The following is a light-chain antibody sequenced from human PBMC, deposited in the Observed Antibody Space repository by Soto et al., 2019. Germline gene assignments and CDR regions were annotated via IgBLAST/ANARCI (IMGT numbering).Light chain of an antibody. CDR1: QSLVHSDGNTY. V-gene: IGKV2-24*01. CDR3: VQFSNFPRT. J-gene: IGKJ1*01. CDR2: QIS. Sequence: DVVLTQTPLSSPVTLGHPASISCRSSQSLVHSDGNTYLSWLQQRPGQPPRLLIYQISNRFSGVPDRVSGSGAGTEFKLKISRVEAEDVGVYSCVQFSNFPRTFGQATRLESK.